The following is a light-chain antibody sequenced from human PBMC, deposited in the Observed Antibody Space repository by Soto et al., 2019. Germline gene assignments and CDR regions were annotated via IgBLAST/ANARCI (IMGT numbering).Light chain of an antibody. Sequence: EIVLTQSPATLSLSPAERSTLSCFASQSIRNSLAWYQQKPGQAPRLLIYDASTRATGIPARFSGSGSGTDFTLTISSLEPEDFAVYYCQHRGEWPPGATFGQGTRLEIK. J-gene: IGKJ5*01. CDR3: QHRGEWPPGAT. V-gene: IGKV3-11*01. CDR1: QSIRNS. CDR2: DAS.